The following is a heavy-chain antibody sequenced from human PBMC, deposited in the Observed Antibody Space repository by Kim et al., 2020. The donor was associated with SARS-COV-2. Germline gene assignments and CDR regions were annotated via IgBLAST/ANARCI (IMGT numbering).Heavy chain of an antibody. CDR1: GGSISSSSYY. Sequence: SETLSLTCTVSGGSISSSSYYWGWIRQPPGKGLEWIGSIYYSGSTYHNPSLKSRVTISVDTSKNQFSLKLSSVTAADTAVYYCARLEDTAMVTANWFDP. D-gene: IGHD5-18*01. V-gene: IGHV4-39*01. CDR3: ARLEDTAMVTANWFDP. J-gene: IGHJ5*02. CDR2: IYYSGST.